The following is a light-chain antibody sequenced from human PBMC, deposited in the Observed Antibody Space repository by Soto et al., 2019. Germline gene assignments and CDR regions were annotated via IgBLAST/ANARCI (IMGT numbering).Light chain of an antibody. CDR1: SSDVGGYYY. J-gene: IGLJ1*01. V-gene: IGLV2-14*01. CDR3: CSYSSSSTFYV. Sequence: QSVLTQPVSVSGSPGQSITISCTGTSSDVGGYYYVSWYQHHPGKAPKLIIYQVTSRPSGVSNRFSASKSGNTASLTISALQAEDEALYYCCSYSSSSTFYVFGTGTKVTVL. CDR2: QVT.